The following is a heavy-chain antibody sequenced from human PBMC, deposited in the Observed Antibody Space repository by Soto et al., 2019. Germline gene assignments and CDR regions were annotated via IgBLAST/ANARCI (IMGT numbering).Heavy chain of an antibody. D-gene: IGHD3-9*01. Sequence: SETLSLTCAVSGGSISSSNWWSWVRQPPGKGLEWIGEIYHSGSTNYNPSLKSRVTISVDKSKNQFSLKLSSVTAADTAVYYCARVRLSVYDILTGYFDYWGQGTLVTVSS. V-gene: IGHV4-4*02. CDR1: GGSISSSNW. J-gene: IGHJ4*02. CDR2: IYHSGST. CDR3: ARVRLSVYDILTGYFDY.